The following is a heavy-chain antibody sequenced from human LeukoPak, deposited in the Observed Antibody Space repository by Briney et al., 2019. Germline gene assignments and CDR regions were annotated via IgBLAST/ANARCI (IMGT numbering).Heavy chain of an antibody. Sequence: KSSETLSLTWTVSGGSISSYYWSWIRQPAGKGLEWIGRIYTSGSTNYNPSLKSRVTMSVDTSKNQFSLKLSSMTAADTAVYYCARGDGDYVPYYYYYYMDVWGKGTTVTVSS. J-gene: IGHJ6*03. CDR3: ARGDGDYVPYYYYYYMDV. CDR1: GGSISSYY. CDR2: IYTSGST. V-gene: IGHV4-4*07. D-gene: IGHD4-17*01.